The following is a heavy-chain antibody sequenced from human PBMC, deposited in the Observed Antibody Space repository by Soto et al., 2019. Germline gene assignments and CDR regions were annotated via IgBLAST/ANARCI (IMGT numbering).Heavy chain of an antibody. Sequence: SETLSRTCAVSGASISSGNHSWSWIRQPPGKGLEWIGYIYHSGSTYYNPSLKRRVTISVDRSKNQFSLNLNSVTAADTAVYYCARGGYSGYDLTFDHWGQGTLVTVSS. CDR3: ARGGYSGYDLTFDH. CDR2: IYHSGST. V-gene: IGHV4-30-2*01. CDR1: GASISSGNHS. D-gene: IGHD5-12*01. J-gene: IGHJ4*02.